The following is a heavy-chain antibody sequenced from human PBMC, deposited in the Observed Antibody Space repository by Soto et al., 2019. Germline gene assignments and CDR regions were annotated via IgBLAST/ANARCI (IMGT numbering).Heavy chain of an antibody. CDR2: ISGSGGST. Sequence: EVQLLESGGGLVQPGGSLRLSCAASGFTFSSYAMSWVRQAPGKGVEWVSAISGSGGSTYYADSVKGRFTISRDNSKNTLYLQMNSLSAADTAVYYCAKIPHSSSWYLDAFDIWGQGTMVTVSS. D-gene: IGHD6-13*01. V-gene: IGHV3-23*01. J-gene: IGHJ3*02. CDR1: GFTFSSYA. CDR3: AKIPHSSSWYLDAFDI.